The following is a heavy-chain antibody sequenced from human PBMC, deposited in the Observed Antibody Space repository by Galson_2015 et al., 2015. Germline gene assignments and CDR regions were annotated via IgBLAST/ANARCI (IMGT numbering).Heavy chain of an antibody. D-gene: IGHD2-15*01. CDR2: INAGNGNT. CDR3: ARGYCSGGSCYQNY. Sequence: SVKVSCKASGYTFTSYAMHWVRQTPGQRLEWMGWINAGNGNTKYSQKFQGRVTITRDTSASTAYMELSSLRSEDTAVYYCARGYCSGGSCYQNYWGQGTLVTVSS. CDR1: GYTFTSYA. V-gene: IGHV1-3*01. J-gene: IGHJ4*02.